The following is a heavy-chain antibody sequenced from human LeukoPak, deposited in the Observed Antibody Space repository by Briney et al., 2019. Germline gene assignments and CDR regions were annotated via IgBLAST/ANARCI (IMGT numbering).Heavy chain of an antibody. CDR1: GFTFSSYA. J-gene: IGHJ4*01. V-gene: IGHV3-7*03. Sequence: GGSLRLSCAASGFTFSSYAMSWVRQAPGKGLEWVANIKQDGSETYYVDSVKGRFTISRDKDKNSLYLQMNRLRAEDTAVYYCARAVYDYVWRSYPAYYWGHGTLVTVSS. D-gene: IGHD3-16*02. CDR2: IKQDGSET. CDR3: ARAVYDYVWRSYPAYY.